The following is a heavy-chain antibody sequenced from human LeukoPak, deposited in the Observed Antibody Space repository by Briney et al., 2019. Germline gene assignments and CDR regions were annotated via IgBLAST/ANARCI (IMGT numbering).Heavy chain of an antibody. CDR3: AELGITMIGGV. CDR1: GFTFSSYG. Sequence: GGSLRLSCAASGFTFSSYGMHWVRQAPGEGLEWVSYISSSGSTIYYADSVKGRFTIHRDHAKNSLYLQMNTLRAEDTAVYYCAELGITMIGGVWGKGTTVTISS. V-gene: IGHV3-48*04. J-gene: IGHJ6*04. D-gene: IGHD3-10*02. CDR2: ISSSGSTI.